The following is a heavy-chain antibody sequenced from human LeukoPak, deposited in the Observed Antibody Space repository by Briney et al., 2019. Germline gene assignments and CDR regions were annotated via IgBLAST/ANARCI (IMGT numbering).Heavy chain of an antibody. Sequence: GASVKVSCKASGYTFTSYDINWVRQATGQELEWMGWMNPNSGNTGYAQKFQGRVTMTRNTSISTAYMELSSLRSEDTAVYYCARGFLTYYYMDVWGKGTTVTVSS. D-gene: IGHD2/OR15-2a*01. CDR2: MNPNSGNT. V-gene: IGHV1-8*01. CDR3: ARGFLTYYYMDV. CDR1: GYTFTSYD. J-gene: IGHJ6*03.